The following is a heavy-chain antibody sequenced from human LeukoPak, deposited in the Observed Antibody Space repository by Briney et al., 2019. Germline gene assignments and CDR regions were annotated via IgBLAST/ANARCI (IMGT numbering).Heavy chain of an antibody. Sequence: GASVKVSCKASGYTFTGYYMHWVRQAPGQGLEWMGWINPNSGGTNYAQKFQGWVTMTRDTSISTAYMELSRLRSDDTAVYYCARGVPGELLEPPDLLDYWGQGTLVTVSS. CDR1: GYTFTGYY. CDR2: INPNSGGT. J-gene: IGHJ4*02. CDR3: ARGVPGELLEPPDLLDY. V-gene: IGHV1-2*04. D-gene: IGHD1-26*01.